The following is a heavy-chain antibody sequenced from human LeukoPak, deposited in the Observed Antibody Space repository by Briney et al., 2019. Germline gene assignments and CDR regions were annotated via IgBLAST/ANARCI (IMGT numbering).Heavy chain of an antibody. V-gene: IGHV4-61*02. D-gene: IGHD3-3*01. Sequence: SQTLSLTCTVSGGSISSGSYYWSWLRQPAGKGLEWIGRIYTSGSTNYNPSLKSRVTISVDTSKNQFSLKLSSVTAADTAVYYCARVPPTYDFWSGPYFDYWGQGTLVTVSS. J-gene: IGHJ4*02. CDR1: GGSISSGSYY. CDR2: IYTSGST. CDR3: ARVPPTYDFWSGPYFDY.